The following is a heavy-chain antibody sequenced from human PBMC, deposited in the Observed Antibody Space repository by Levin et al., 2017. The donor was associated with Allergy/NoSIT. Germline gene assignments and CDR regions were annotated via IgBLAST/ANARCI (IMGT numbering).Heavy chain of an antibody. D-gene: IGHD5-18*01. Sequence: LSLPCAASGFTFDDSAMHWVRQAPGKGLEWVSGISWNSGSIGYADSVKGRFTISRDNAKNSLYLQMNSLRAEDTALYYCAKDKVIGYSYGFDYWGQGTLVTVSS. J-gene: IGHJ4*02. CDR1: GFTFDDSA. CDR3: AKDKVIGYSYGFDY. V-gene: IGHV3-9*01. CDR2: ISWNSGSI.